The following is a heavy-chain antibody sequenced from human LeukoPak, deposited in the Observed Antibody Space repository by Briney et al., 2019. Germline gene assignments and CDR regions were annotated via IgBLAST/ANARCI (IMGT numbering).Heavy chain of an antibody. D-gene: IGHD2-15*01. J-gene: IGHJ3*02. CDR1: GYTFTGYY. CDR2: INAGNGNT. V-gene: IGHV1-3*01. CDR3: AVVVVVAATDAFDI. Sequence: ASVKVSCKASGYTFTGYYMHWVRQAPGQGLEWMGWINAGNGNTKYSQKFQGRVTITRDTSASTAYMELSSLRSEDTAVYYCAVVVVVAATDAFDIWGQGTMVTVSS.